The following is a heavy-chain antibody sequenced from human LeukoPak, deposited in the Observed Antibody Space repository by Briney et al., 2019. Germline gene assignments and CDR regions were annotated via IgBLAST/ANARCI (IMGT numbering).Heavy chain of an antibody. CDR2: IRYDGSSK. CDR3: AKDVGLGYYYYMDV. J-gene: IGHJ6*03. CDR1: GFTFCSYG. Sequence: GGSLRLSCAASGFTFCSYGMHWVRQAPGKGLGWVAFIRYDGSSKYYADSVKGRFTISRDNSKNTLYLQMNSLRAEDTAVYYCAKDVGLGYYYYMDVWGKGTTVTISS. D-gene: IGHD1-26*01. V-gene: IGHV3-30*02.